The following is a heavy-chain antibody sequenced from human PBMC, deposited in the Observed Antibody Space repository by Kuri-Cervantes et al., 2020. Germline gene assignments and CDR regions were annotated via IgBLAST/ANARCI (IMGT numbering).Heavy chain of an antibody. V-gene: IGHV2-5*02. Sequence: SGPTLVKPTQTLTLTCTFSGFPLSTSGVGVGWIRQPPGKALEWLALIYWDDDKRYSPSLKSRLTITKDTSKNQVVLTMTNMDPVDTATYYCAHGTYCTGGVCPPFAYWGQGTLVTVSS. CDR1: GFPLSTSGVG. J-gene: IGHJ4*02. CDR2: IYWDDDK. CDR3: AHGTYCTGGVCPPFAY. D-gene: IGHD2-8*02.